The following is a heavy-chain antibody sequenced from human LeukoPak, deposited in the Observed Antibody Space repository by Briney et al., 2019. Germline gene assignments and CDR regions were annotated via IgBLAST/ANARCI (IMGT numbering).Heavy chain of an antibody. CDR3: ARDRGLLWFGELFR. CDR1: GYPFSNYG. D-gene: IGHD3-10*01. J-gene: IGHJ4*02. V-gene: IGHV3-48*04. CDR2: ISGRATNT. Sequence: PGGSLRLSCAASGYPFSNYGMDWVRQTPGRGLEWISYISGRATNTEYADSVKVRFTISRDNAENTLYLQMDNLRAEDTAVYYCARDRGLLWFGELFRWGQGTLVTVSS.